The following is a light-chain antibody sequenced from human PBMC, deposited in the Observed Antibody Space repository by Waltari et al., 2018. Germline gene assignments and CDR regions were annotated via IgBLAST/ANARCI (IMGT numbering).Light chain of an antibody. CDR3: CSYAGSYTWV. CDR1: SSDVCGYKY. CDR2: VVS. J-gene: IGLJ3*02. Sequence: QSALTQPRSVSGSPGQSVPLSCTGTSSDVCGYKYVSWFPQPAGKAPRLMIYVVSERPSGVPDRFSGSKSGNTASLTISGLQAEDEADYYCCSYAGSYTWVFGGGTKLTVL. V-gene: IGLV2-11*01.